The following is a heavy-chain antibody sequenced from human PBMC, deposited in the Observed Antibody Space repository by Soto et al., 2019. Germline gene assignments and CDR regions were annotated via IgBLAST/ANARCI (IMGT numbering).Heavy chain of an antibody. CDR1: GGTFSSYA. Sequence: QVQLVQSGAEVKKPGSSVKVSCKASGGTFSSYAINWVRQAPGQGLEWMGGIIPIFGTANYAQKFQGRVTITADESTSTAYMELSSLRSEXTAVYYXAXXXPSXYYGMDVWGQGTTVTVSS. CDR3: AXXXPSXYYGMDV. CDR2: IIPIFGTA. J-gene: IGHJ6*02. V-gene: IGHV1-69*12.